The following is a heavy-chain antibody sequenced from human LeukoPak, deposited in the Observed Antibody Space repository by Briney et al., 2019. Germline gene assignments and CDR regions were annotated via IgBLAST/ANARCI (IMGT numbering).Heavy chain of an antibody. Sequence: GGSLRLSCAASGFTFSSYAMSWVRQAPGKGLEWVSAISGSGGSTYYADSVKGRFTISRDNSKNTLYPQMNSLRAEDTAVYYCAKDKTDFWSGYSNWGQGTLVTVSS. V-gene: IGHV3-23*01. CDR2: ISGSGGST. J-gene: IGHJ4*02. D-gene: IGHD3-3*01. CDR1: GFTFSSYA. CDR3: AKDKTDFWSGYSN.